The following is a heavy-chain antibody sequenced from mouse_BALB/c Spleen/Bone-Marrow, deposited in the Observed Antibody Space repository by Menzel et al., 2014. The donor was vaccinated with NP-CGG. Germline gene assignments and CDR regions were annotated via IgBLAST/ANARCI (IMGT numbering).Heavy chain of an antibody. D-gene: IGHD6-1*01. V-gene: IGHV14-3*02. Sequence: VQLQQSGAELVKPGASVKLSCTASGFNIKDTYMNWVKQRPEQGLEWIGRIEPANGNTKYDPKFQGKATITTDTSSNTAYLQRRSVTSDDTAVYYCARGKGICVGCAYWGQGTLVAVSA. CDR2: IEPANGNT. CDR3: ARGKGICVGCAY. CDR1: GFNIKDTY. J-gene: IGHJ3*01.